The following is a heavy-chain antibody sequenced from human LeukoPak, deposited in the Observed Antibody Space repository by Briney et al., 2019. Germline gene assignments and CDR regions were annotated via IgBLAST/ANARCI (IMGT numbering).Heavy chain of an antibody. Sequence: PSETLSLTCTVSGGSISSYYWSWIRQPPGKGLEWIGHIYYSGSTNYNPSLKSRVTMSVDTSKSQCTLKLSSVTAADTAVYYCARVGDYALKDWGQGTLVTVSS. CDR1: GGSISSYY. D-gene: IGHD3-16*01. CDR2: IYYSGST. CDR3: ARVGDYALKD. V-gene: IGHV4-59*12. J-gene: IGHJ4*02.